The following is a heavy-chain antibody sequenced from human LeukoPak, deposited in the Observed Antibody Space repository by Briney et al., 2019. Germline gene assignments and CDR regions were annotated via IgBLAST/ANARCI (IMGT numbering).Heavy chain of an antibody. Sequence: SQTLSLTCTVSGGSICSGSYYWSWIRQPAGKGLEWIGRIYTSGSTNYNPSLKSRVTISVDTSKNQFSLQLTSVTAADTASYYCARSGAGRWVGELLHYFDYWGQGTQVTVSS. J-gene: IGHJ4*02. CDR3: ARSGAGRWVGELLHYFDY. V-gene: IGHV4-61*02. D-gene: IGHD3-10*01. CDR1: GGSICSGSYY. CDR2: IYTSGST.